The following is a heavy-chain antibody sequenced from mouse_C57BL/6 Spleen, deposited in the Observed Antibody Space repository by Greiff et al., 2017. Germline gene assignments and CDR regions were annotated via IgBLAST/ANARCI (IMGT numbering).Heavy chain of an antibody. CDR2: ISDGGSYT. Sequence: EVKLMESGGGLVKPGGSLKLSCAASGFTFSSYAMSWVRQTPEKRLEWVATISDGGSYTYYPDNVKGRFTISRDNAKNNLYLQMSHLKSEDTAMYYCARDVDPFAYWGQGTLVTVYA. J-gene: IGHJ3*01. CDR1: GFTFSSYA. V-gene: IGHV5-4*01. CDR3: ARDVDPFAY.